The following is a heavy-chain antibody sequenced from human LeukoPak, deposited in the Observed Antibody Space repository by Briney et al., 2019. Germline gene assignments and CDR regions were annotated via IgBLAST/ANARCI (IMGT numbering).Heavy chain of an antibody. CDR1: GYTFSSYG. CDR3: ARVEPYGDYFDY. Sequence: ASVKVSCKASGYTFSSYGINWVRQAPGQGLEWMGWISGYNGNANYAQKFQGRVTMTRDTSISTAYMELSRLRSDDTAVYYCARVEPYGDYFDYWGQGTLVTVSS. D-gene: IGHD4-17*01. V-gene: IGHV1-18*01. CDR2: ISGYNGNA. J-gene: IGHJ4*02.